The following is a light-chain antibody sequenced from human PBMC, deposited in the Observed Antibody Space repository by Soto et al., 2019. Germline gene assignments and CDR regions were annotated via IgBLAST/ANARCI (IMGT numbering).Light chain of an antibody. Sequence: EIVMTQSPATLSLSPGERVTLSCRASQSVSSNLAWYQQKLGQAPRLLIYGASTRATGIPARFSGSGSGTEFTLTISILQSEDFAVYYCQHYNNWPPWTFGQGTKVEIK. J-gene: IGKJ1*01. V-gene: IGKV3-15*01. CDR1: QSVSSN. CDR3: QHYNNWPPWT. CDR2: GAS.